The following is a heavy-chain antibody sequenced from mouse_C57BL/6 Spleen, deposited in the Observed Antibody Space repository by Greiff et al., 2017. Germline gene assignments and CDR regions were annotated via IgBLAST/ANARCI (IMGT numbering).Heavy chain of an antibody. CDR3: TRSRDGYYYFDY. D-gene: IGHD2-3*01. Sequence: QVQLQQSGAELVRPGASVTLSCKASGYTFTDYEMHWVKQTPVHGLEWIGAIDPETGGTAYNQKFKGKAILTADKSSSTAYMELRSLTSEDSAVYYCTRSRDGYYYFDYWAKAPLSQSPQ. V-gene: IGHV1-15*01. J-gene: IGHJ2*01. CDR1: GYTFTDYE. CDR2: IDPETGGT.